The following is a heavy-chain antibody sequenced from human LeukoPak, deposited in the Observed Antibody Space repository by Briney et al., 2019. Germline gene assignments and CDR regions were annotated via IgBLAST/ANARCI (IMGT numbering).Heavy chain of an antibody. CDR3: ARGAGPFDWFGP. J-gene: IGHJ5*02. V-gene: IGHV4-59*01. Sequence: SETLSLTCAVYGGSFSGYYWSWIRQPPGKGLEWIGYIYYSGSTNYNPSLKSRVTISVDTSKNQFSLKLSSVTAADTAVYYCARGAGPFDWFGPWGQGTLVTVSS. CDR2: IYYSGST. D-gene: IGHD6-19*01. CDR1: GGSFSGYY.